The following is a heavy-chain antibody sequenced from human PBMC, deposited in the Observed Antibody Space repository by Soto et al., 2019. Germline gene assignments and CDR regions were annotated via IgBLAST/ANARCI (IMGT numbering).Heavy chain of an antibody. J-gene: IGHJ3*02. CDR2: IYYSGST. Sequence: QVQLQESGPGLVKPSETLSLTCTVSGSSMSSYYWSWIWQPPGKGLEWIGYIYYSGSTNYNPSLKSRVTISVDTSKNQFSLKLSSVTAADTAVYYCARDLRGGAFDIWGQGTMVTVSS. V-gene: IGHV4-59*01. CDR3: ARDLRGGAFDI. D-gene: IGHD6-25*01. CDR1: GSSMSSYY.